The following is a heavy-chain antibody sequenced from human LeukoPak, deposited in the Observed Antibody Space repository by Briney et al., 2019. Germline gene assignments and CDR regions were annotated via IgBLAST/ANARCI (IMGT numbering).Heavy chain of an antibody. Sequence: ASVTVSCKASGGTFSSYAISWVRQAPGQGLEWMGRIIPIFGTANYAQKFQGRVTITTDESTSTAYMELSSLRSEDTAVYYCARGSRLVIGSEEIDIWGQGTMVTVSS. D-gene: IGHD3-10*01. V-gene: IGHV1-69*05. CDR1: GGTFSSYA. CDR2: IIPIFGTA. CDR3: ARGSRLVIGSEEIDI. J-gene: IGHJ3*02.